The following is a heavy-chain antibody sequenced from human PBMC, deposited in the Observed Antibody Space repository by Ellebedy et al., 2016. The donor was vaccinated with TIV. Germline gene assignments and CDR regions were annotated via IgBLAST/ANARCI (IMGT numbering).Heavy chain of an antibody. D-gene: IGHD1-1*01. CDR3: ARDASAGNDVKDAFDM. V-gene: IGHV4-59*11. CDR1: LGSISSHY. J-gene: IGHJ3*02. Sequence: GSLRLXCTVSLGSISSHYWTWIRQPPGKGLEWIGNIYYTGSTSYSPSLTGRVTISIDTPKNQFSLKVTSVTAADTAVYYCARDASAGNDVKDAFDMWGQGTVVTVSS. CDR2: IYYTGST.